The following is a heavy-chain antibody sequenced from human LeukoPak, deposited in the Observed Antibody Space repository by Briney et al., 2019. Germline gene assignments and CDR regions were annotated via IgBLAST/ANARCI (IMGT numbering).Heavy chain of an antibody. CDR2: ISYDGSNK. Sequence: PGGSLRLSCAASGFTFSSYAMHWVRQAPGKGLEWVAVISYDGSNKYYADSVKGRFTISRDNSKNTLYLQMNSLRAEDTAVYYCAREGLHSSGYYWGQGTLVTVSS. CDR1: GFTFSSYA. D-gene: IGHD3-22*01. J-gene: IGHJ4*02. V-gene: IGHV3-30*04. CDR3: AREGLHSSGYY.